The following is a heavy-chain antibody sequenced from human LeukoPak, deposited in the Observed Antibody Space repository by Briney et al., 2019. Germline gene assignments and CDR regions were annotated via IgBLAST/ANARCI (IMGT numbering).Heavy chain of an antibody. J-gene: IGHJ4*02. CDR2: ISWNSGRI. V-gene: IGHV3-9*01. Sequence: GGSLRLSCAASGFTFDDYAMHWVRQAPGKGLEWVSGISWNSGRIGHADSVKGRFTISRDNAKNSLYLQMNSLRAEDTAVYYCAKDLSDPVMVIESWGQGTLVTVSS. CDR3: AKDLSDPVMVIES. D-gene: IGHD5-18*01. CDR1: GFTFDDYA.